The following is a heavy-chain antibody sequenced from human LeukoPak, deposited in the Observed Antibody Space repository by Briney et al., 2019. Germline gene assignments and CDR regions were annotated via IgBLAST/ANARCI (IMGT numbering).Heavy chain of an antibody. V-gene: IGHV4-39*01. CDR2: MDSGGTT. J-gene: IGHJ4*02. CDR3: ARQEIVLMVYPTYFAY. CDR1: GGSINNSTYY. D-gene: IGHD2-8*01. Sequence: SETLSLTCTVSGGSINNSTYYWGWIRQPPGKGLEWIGSMDSGGTTYYNPSLKRRLTISEDTSKNQFSLNLGSVTAADTAVYYCARQEIVLMVYPTYFAYWGQGTLVTVSS.